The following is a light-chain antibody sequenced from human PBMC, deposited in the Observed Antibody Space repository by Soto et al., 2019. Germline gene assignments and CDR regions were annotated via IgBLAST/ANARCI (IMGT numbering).Light chain of an antibody. CDR3: SSYTSSSTRV. CDR1: CSDVGAYDY. V-gene: IGLV2-14*03. J-gene: IGLJ1*01. CDR2: EVS. Sequence: QSVLTQPASVSGSPGQSITISCTGTCSDVGAYDYVSWYQQHPGKAPKLMIYEVSNRPSGVSNRFSGSKSVNTATLTISGLRADDEADYYCSSYTSSSTRVFGTGTKVTVL.